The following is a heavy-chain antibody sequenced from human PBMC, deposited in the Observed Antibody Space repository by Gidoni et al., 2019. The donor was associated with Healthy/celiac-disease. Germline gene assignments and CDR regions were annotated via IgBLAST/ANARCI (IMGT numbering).Heavy chain of an antibody. J-gene: IGHJ4*02. Sequence: QVQLVESGGGVVQPVRSLRLSCAASGFTFSSYGMHWVRQAPGKGLEWVAVIWYDGSNKCYADSVKGRFTISRDNSKNTLYLQMNSLRAEDTAVYYCARAPGYQYYFDYWGQGTLVTVSS. CDR2: IWYDGSNK. D-gene: IGHD2-2*01. V-gene: IGHV3-33*01. CDR3: ARAPGYQYYFDY. CDR1: GFTFSSYG.